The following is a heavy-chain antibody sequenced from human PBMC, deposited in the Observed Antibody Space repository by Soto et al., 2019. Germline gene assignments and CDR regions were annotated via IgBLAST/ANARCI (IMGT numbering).Heavy chain of an antibody. Sequence: QVQLQESGPGLVKPSQTLSLTCTVSGGSISSGVYYWSWIRQPPGKGLEWIGYIYYSGSTYYNPSLKRRVTISVDTSKNQFSLKLSSVTAADTAVYYCARAGYYGSGSYKAWGQGTLVTVSS. CDR3: ARAGYYGSGSYKA. J-gene: IGHJ5*02. D-gene: IGHD3-10*01. CDR2: IYYSGST. CDR1: GGSISSGVYY. V-gene: IGHV4-30-4*01.